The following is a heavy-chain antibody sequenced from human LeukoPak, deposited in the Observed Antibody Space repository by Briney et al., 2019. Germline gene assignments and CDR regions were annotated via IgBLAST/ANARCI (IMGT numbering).Heavy chain of an antibody. CDR3: ARDGNYNDNPGWGFDN. CDR1: GFSFRNYG. D-gene: IGHD1-7*01. CDR2: IWSDGSSK. J-gene: IGHJ4*02. V-gene: IGHV3-33*01. Sequence: GGSLRLSCAASGFSFRNYGMHWVRQAPGKGLEWVAVIWSDGSSKYYTDSVKGRFTISRDNSKNTLYLQVNSLRVEDRAVYYCARDGNYNDNPGWGFDNWGQGTLVTVSS.